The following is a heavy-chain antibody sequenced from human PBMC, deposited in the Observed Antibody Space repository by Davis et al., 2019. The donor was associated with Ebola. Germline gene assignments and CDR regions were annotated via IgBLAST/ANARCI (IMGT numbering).Heavy chain of an antibody. Sequence: SVTVSRMASGFTFTNPAIQRARHPRGQRPVWLGSIVVGNVNTNYAQKFQGRVTITRDMSTSTSYLDLSNLRCENTAVYYCAASAGTVGKFDYWGKGTLITVSS. D-gene: IGHD1-14*01. J-gene: IGHJ4*01. CDR3: AASAGTVGKFDY. V-gene: IGHV1-58*02. CDR1: GFTFTNPA. CDR2: IVVGNVNT.